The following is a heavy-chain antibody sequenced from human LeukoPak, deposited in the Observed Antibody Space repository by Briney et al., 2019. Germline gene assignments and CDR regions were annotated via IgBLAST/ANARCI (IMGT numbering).Heavy chain of an antibody. CDR3: ARKPDGHRYGIDY. Sequence: SETLSLTCDVSGDSLSSSNWWTWIRQPPGKGLEWIGYIFYSGSTHYTPSLKSRVSMSVDTSKSQFSLKLSSVTAVDTAVYYCARKPDGHRYGIDYWGHGTLVTVSS. D-gene: IGHD5-18*01. CDR2: IFYSGST. V-gene: IGHV4-28*01. J-gene: IGHJ4*01. CDR1: GDSLSSSNW.